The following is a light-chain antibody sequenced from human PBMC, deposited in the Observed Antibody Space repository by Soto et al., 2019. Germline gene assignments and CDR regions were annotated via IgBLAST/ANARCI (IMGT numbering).Light chain of an antibody. Sequence: QSALTQPASVSGSPGQSITISCTGTSSDVGGYNYVSWYQQHPGKAPKLMIYDVSHRPSGVSNRFSGSKSGNTASLTISGLQAEDEADYDCSSYTSRSTLVVFGGGTKLTVL. CDR1: SSDVGGYNY. CDR2: DVS. V-gene: IGLV2-14*01. CDR3: SSYTSRSTLVV. J-gene: IGLJ2*01.